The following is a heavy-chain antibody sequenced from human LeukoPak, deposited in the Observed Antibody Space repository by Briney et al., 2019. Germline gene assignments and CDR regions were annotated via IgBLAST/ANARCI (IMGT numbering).Heavy chain of an antibody. CDR2: ISSSGST. Sequence: TSETLSLTCTVPGDSISSGDYYWSWIRQPAGKGLEWIGRISSSGSTNYNPSLKSRVTISVDTSKNQFSLKLSSVTAADTAVYFCAGGPYSYDSSGAFDIWGQGTMVTVSS. CDR3: AGGPYSYDSSGAFDI. CDR1: GDSISSGDYY. J-gene: IGHJ3*02. V-gene: IGHV4-61*02. D-gene: IGHD3-22*01.